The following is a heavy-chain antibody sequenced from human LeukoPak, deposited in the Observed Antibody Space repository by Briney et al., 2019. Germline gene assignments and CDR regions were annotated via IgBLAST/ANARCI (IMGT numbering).Heavy chain of an antibody. CDR3: ARDYGDARGSYYYYYMDV. CDR1: GGSISSYY. Sequence: SETLSLTCTVSGGSISSYYWSWIRQPAGKGLEWIGRIYTSGSTNYNPSLKSRVTISVDKSKNQFSLKLSSVTAADTAVYHCARDYGDARGSYYYYYMDVWGKGTTVTVSS. CDR2: IYTSGST. D-gene: IGHD4-17*01. J-gene: IGHJ6*03. V-gene: IGHV4-4*07.